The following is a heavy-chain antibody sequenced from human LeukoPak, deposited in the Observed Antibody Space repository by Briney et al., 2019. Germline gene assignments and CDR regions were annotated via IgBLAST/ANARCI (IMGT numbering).Heavy chain of an antibody. D-gene: IGHD3-22*01. V-gene: IGHV3-7*01. CDR3: ASRSGYYNNLDY. CDR1: GFTFDKYW. CDR2: IKQDGSET. Sequence: GGSLRLSCAASGFTFDKYWMSWVRQAPGKGLEWVASIKQDGSETYYVDSVKGRFTISRDSTKNSLYLQMNSLRAEDTAVYYCASRSGYYNNLDYWGQGTLVTVSS. J-gene: IGHJ4*02.